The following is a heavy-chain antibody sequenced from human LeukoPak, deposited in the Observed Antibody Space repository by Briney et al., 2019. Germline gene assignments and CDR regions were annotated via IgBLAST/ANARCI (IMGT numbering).Heavy chain of an antibody. CDR1: GFTFRSHT. Sequence: GGSLRLSCAASGFTFRSHTMHWVRQAPGKGLEWVSSISSTSTSIYHADSVKGRFTISRDNTKNSLYLQMDSLRAEDTAVYYCARGFRAFDFWAQGTMVTVSS. CDR2: ISSTSTSI. CDR3: ARGFRAFDF. V-gene: IGHV3-21*01. J-gene: IGHJ3*01.